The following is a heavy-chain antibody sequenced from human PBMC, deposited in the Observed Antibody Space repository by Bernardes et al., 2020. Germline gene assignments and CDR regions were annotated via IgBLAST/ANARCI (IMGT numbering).Heavy chain of an antibody. D-gene: IGHD1-7*01. V-gene: IGHV3-11*01. CDR1: GFTFSDHY. J-gene: IGHJ3*02. Sequence: GGSLRLSCAASGFTFSDHYMNWIRQAPGKGLEWVAHISSSSGSIYYADSVRGRFTISRDNAKKSLYLEMSSLRVEDTALYFCAGEHNWSYGRDAFDIWGQGTMVTVAS. CDR2: ISSSSGSI. CDR3: AGEHNWSYGRDAFDI.